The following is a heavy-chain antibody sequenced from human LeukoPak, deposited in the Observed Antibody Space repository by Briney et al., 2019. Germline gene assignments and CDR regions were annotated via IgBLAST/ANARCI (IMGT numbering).Heavy chain of an antibody. CDR1: GFTFSIYA. CDR2: ISSKGELT. J-gene: IGHJ4*02. D-gene: IGHD3-22*01. Sequence: GGSLRLSCAASGFTFSIYAMSWVRQAPGKGLEWVSSISSKGELTFYADSVKGRFTISRDNSESTLYLQMNILRAEDTAIYYCTRDRPNYYGSDGHYYRRNGDYWGQGTLVTVSS. V-gene: IGHV3-23*01. CDR3: TRDRPNYYGSDGHYYRRNGDY.